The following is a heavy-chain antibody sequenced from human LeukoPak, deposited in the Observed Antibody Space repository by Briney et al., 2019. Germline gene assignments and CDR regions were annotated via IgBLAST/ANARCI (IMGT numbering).Heavy chain of an antibody. CDR2: TYYSGST. CDR1: GGSISSGGYY. V-gene: IGHV4-31*03. J-gene: IGHJ5*02. CDR3: ARDGLNTLFDP. D-gene: IGHD2-15*01. Sequence: SETLSLTCTVSGGSISSGGYYWSWIRQHPGKGLEWIGYTYYSGSTYYNPSLKSRVTISVDTSKNQFSLKLSSVTAADTAVYYCARDGLNTLFDPWGQGTLVTVSS.